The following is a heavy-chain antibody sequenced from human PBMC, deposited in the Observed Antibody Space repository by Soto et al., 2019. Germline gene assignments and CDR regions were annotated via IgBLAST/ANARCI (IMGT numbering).Heavy chain of an antibody. Sequence: SGGSLRLSCSASGFTFSRFAMHWVRQTPGKGLEYLSAISSEGDSTYYADSVRGRFTISRDNSKNTLYLQMSSLSADDTALYYCAKDKRAPIYGVVSLLDYWGQGTLVTVSS. CDR2: ISSEGDST. J-gene: IGHJ4*02. CDR1: GFTFSRFA. V-gene: IGHV3-64D*06. D-gene: IGHD3-3*01. CDR3: AKDKRAPIYGVVSLLDY.